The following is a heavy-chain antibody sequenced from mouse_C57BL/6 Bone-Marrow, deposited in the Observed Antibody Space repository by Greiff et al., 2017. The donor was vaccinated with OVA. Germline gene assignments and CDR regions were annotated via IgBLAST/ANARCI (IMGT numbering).Heavy chain of an antibody. CDR2: ISDGGSYT. V-gene: IGHV5-4*01. J-gene: IGHJ4*01. CDR3: AREPLYYYGSGVMDY. Sequence: EVHLVESGGGLVKPGGSLKLSCAASGFTFSSYAMSWVRQTPEKRLEWVATISDGGSYTYYPDNVKGRFTISRDNAKNNLYRQMSHLKSEDTAMYYCAREPLYYYGSGVMDYWGQGTSVTVSS. CDR1: GFTFSSYA. D-gene: IGHD1-1*01.